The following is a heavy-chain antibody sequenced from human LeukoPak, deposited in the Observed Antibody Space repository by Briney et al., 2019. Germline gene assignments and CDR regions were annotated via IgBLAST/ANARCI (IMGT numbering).Heavy chain of an antibody. CDR2: IYTSGST. Sequence: PSETLSLTCTVSGGSISSYYWSWIRQPAGKGLEWIGRIYTSGSTNYNPSLKSRVTMSVDTSKNQFSLKLSSVTAADTAVYYCARECYGVVRGVIGLYYYYYMDVWGKGTTVTVSS. D-gene: IGHD3-10*01. J-gene: IGHJ6*03. CDR3: ARECYGVVRGVIGLYYYYYMDV. CDR1: GGSISSYY. V-gene: IGHV4-4*07.